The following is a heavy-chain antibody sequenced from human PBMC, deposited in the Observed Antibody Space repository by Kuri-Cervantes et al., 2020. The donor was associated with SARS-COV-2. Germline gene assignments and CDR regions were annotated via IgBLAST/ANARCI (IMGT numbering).Heavy chain of an antibody. V-gene: IGHV3-23*01. CDR1: GFTFSSYA. Sequence: LSLTCAASGFTFSSYAMSWVRQAPGKGLEWVSAISGSGGSTYYADSVKGRFTISRDNSKNTLYLQMNSLRAEDTAVYYCATGWTLAIWGQGNLVTVSS. D-gene: IGHD3-3*02. CDR2: ISGSGGST. CDR3: ATGWTLAI. J-gene: IGHJ4*02.